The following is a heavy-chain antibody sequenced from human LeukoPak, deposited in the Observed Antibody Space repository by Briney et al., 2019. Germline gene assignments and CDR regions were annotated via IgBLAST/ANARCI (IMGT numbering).Heavy chain of an antibody. V-gene: IGHV3-21*01. D-gene: IGHD3-10*01. J-gene: IGHJ3*02. Sequence: GRSLRLSCAASGFTFSSYSMNWVRQAPGKGLEWVSSISSSSNYIYYADSVKGRFTISRDNAKNSLYLQMNSLRAEDTAVYYCARQTYYGSGTYYNGDAFDIWGRGTLVTVSS. CDR3: ARQTYYGSGTYYNGDAFDI. CDR2: ISSSSNYI. CDR1: GFTFSSYS.